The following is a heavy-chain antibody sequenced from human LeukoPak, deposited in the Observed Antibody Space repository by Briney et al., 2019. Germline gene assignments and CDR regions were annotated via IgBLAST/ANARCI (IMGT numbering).Heavy chain of an antibody. CDR3: ARDSSAWYYFDY. J-gene: IGHJ4*02. Sequence: PGGSLRLSCAASGFTFSSYEMNWVRQAPGKGLEWLSYISSSGITIYYADSVKGRFTISRDNAKNSLYLQINSLRAEDTAVYYCARDSSAWYYFDYWGQGTLVTVSS. D-gene: IGHD6-19*01. CDR1: GFTFSSYE. CDR2: ISSSGITI. V-gene: IGHV3-48*03.